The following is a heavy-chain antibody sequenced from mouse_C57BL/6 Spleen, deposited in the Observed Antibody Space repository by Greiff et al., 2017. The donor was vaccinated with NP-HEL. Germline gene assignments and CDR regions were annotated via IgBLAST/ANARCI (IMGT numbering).Heavy chain of an antibody. D-gene: IGHD1-1*01. J-gene: IGHJ2*01. CDR3: ARSGYYGSRATLDY. CDR2: IYPSDSET. V-gene: IGHV1-61*01. Sequence: VQLQQPGAELVRPGSSVKLSCKASGYTFTSYWMDWVKQRPGQGLEWIGNIYPSDSETHYNQKFKDKATLTVDKSSSTAYMKLSSLTSEDSAVYYCARSGYYGSRATLDYWGQGTTLTVSS. CDR1: GYTFTSYW.